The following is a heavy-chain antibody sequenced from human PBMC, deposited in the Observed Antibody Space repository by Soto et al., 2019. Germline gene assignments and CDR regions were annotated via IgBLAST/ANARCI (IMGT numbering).Heavy chain of an antibody. D-gene: IGHD6-6*01. CDR1: GGSISSGDYY. CDR2: IYYSGST. Sequence: SETLSLTCTVSGGSISSGDYYWSWIRQPPGKGLEWIGYIYYSGSTYYNPSLKSRVTISVDTSKNQFSLKLSSVTAADTAVYYSARGGSRSIAARPVLWFDTWGQGTLVTVSS. V-gene: IGHV4-30-4*01. J-gene: IGHJ5*02. CDR3: ARGGSRSIAARPVLWFDT.